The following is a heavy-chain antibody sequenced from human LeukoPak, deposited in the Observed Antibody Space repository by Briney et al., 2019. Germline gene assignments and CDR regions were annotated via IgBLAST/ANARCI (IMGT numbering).Heavy chain of an antibody. V-gene: IGHV3-21*01. Sequence: PGGSLRLSCAASGFTFSTYTMNWVRQAPGKGLEWVSSITTSGYIYYADSVNGRFTISRDNAKNSLYLQMNSLRAEDTAVYYCAREWNGYDYVGEDYWGQGTLVTVSS. CDR1: GFTFSTYT. J-gene: IGHJ4*02. CDR3: AREWNGYDYVGEDY. CDR2: ITTSGYI. D-gene: IGHD5-12*01.